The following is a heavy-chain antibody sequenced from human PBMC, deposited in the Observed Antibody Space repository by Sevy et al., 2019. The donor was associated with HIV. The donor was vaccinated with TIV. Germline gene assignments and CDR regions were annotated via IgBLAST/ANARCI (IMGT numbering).Heavy chain of an antibody. CDR1: GFTFSTYS. J-gene: IGHJ4*02. CDR2: ISSSGSTI. D-gene: IGHD5-12*01. Sequence: GGSLRLSCAASGFTFSTYSMNWVRQAPGKGLEWVSYISSSGSTIYYADSVKGRFTISRDKAKNSLYLQMNSLRDEDTAVYYCAREMATIGSKGVFDYWGQGTLVTVSS. V-gene: IGHV3-48*02. CDR3: AREMATIGSKGVFDY.